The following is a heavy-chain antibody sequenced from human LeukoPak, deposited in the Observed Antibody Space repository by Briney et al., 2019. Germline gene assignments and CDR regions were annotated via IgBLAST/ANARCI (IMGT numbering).Heavy chain of an antibody. CDR2: IRNKANSYTT. CDR1: GFTFSDHY. CDR3: ARVGIVGATGYFDN. V-gene: IGHV3-72*01. J-gene: IGHJ4*02. D-gene: IGHD1-26*01. Sequence: GGSLRLSCAASGFTFSDHYMDWVRRAPGKGLEWVGRIRNKANSYTTEYAASVKGRFIISRDDSKNSLYLRMNSLKTEDTGVYYCARVGIVGATGYFDNWGQGTLVTVSS.